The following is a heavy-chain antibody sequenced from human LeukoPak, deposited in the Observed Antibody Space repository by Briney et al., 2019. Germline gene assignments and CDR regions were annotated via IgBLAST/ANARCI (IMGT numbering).Heavy chain of an antibody. D-gene: IGHD2-2*01. CDR1: GYTFTSYG. CDR3: ARDGGGGYCSSTSCPEPVFDP. V-gene: IGHV1-2*02. J-gene: IGHJ5*02. CDR2: INPNSGGT. Sequence: GASVKVSCKASGYTFTSYGISWVRQAPGQGLEWMGWINPNSGGTNYAQKFQGRVTMTRDTSVSTAYMELSRLRSDDTAVYYCARDGGGGYCSSTSCPEPVFDPWGQGTLVTVSS.